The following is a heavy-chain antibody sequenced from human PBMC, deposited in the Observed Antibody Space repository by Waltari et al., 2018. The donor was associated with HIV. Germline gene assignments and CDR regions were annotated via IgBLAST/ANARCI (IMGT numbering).Heavy chain of an antibody. Sequence: EVQLVESGGGLVQPGGSRRLSCVASGFTFSSYNMNWVRQAPGKGLECLSYITSRGYTIYYADSVEGGFTVSRDNAKNSLYLQMNSLRAEDTAVYYCARTTHGIDFWGQGTLVTVSS. CDR2: ITSRGYTI. V-gene: IGHV3-48*04. CDR1: GFTFSSYN. J-gene: IGHJ4*02. CDR3: ARTTHGIDF. D-gene: IGHD1-1*01.